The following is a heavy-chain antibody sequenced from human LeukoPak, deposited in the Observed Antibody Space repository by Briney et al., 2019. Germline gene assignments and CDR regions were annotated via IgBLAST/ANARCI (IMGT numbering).Heavy chain of an antibody. CDR1: GYTFTVYY. D-gene: IGHD3-10*01. CDR3: ARYLPYYYKPDI. Sequence: ASVKVTCKASGYTFTVYYMHWVRQAPGQGLEWMGWTNPNSGGTNYAQKFQGRVTMTRDTSISTAYMELSRLRSDDTAVYYCARYLPYYYKPDIWGQGTMVTVSS. CDR2: TNPNSGGT. J-gene: IGHJ3*02. V-gene: IGHV1-2*02.